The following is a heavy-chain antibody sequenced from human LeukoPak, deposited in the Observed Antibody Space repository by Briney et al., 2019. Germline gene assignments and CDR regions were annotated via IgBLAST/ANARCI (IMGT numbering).Heavy chain of an antibody. J-gene: IGHJ4*02. Sequence: GGSLRLSCTASGFTFGEYDMNWVRQAPGKGLEWVGFIRTKPYGGTAEYAASVKGRFTISRDDSKSIAYLQMNSLKTDDTAVYYCIRGRLGGGGRDFDFWGQGTLVTVSS. V-gene: IGHV3-49*04. CDR1: GFTFGEYD. CDR3: IRGRLGGGGRDFDF. CDR2: IRTKPYGGTA. D-gene: IGHD3-16*01.